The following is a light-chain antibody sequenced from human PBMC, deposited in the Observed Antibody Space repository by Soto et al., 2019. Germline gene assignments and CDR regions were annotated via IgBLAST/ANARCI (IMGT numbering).Light chain of an antibody. J-gene: IGLJ3*02. CDR2: SND. CDR1: PSNIGNNA. Sequence: QPVLTQPPSASGTPGQRVTISCSGSPSNIGNNAVSWFQQLPGTAPKLLIYSNDQRPSGVPDRISGSKSGTSASLAIRGLQSEDESDYHCAAWDDSLNGWVFGGGTQLTVL. CDR3: AAWDDSLNGWV. V-gene: IGLV1-44*01.